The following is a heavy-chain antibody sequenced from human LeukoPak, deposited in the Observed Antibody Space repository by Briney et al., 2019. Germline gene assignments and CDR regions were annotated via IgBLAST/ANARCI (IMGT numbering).Heavy chain of an antibody. D-gene: IGHD2-2*01. CDR3: ASRADRGSVVVVPAARRSSYYYYMDV. CDR2: ISGSGGST. Sequence: GGSLRLSCAASGFTFSSYAVSWVRQAPGKGLEWVSAISGSGGSTYYADSVKGRFTISRDNSKNTLYLQMNSLRAEDTAVYYCASRADRGSVVVVPAARRSSYYYYMDVWGKGTTVTVSS. J-gene: IGHJ6*03. V-gene: IGHV3-23*01. CDR1: GFTFSSYA.